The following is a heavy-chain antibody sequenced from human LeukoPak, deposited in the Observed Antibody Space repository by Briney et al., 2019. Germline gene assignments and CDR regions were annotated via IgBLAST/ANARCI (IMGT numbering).Heavy chain of an antibody. J-gene: IGHJ3*02. Sequence: ASLKVSCKPSGYTFTGYYMHWVRQAPGQGLEWMGWIYPNSGGTNYPQKFQGRVTMTRDTSISTAYMELSSLRSDDTAVYYCARLWGKYDAFDIWGQGTMVTVSS. D-gene: IGHD7-27*01. V-gene: IGHV1-2*02. CDR3: ARLWGKYDAFDI. CDR1: GYTFTGYY. CDR2: IYPNSGGT.